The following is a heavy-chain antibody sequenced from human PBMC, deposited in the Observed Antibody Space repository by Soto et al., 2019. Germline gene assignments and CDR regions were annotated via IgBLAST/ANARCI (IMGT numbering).Heavy chain of an antibody. J-gene: IGHJ6*02. V-gene: IGHV3-30-3*01. CDR1: GFTFSSYA. CDR2: ISYDGSNK. D-gene: IGHD1-20*01. CDR3: ARDRTNMYNWGYYYYYGMDV. Sequence: GGSLRLSCAASGFTFSSYAMHWVRQAPGKGLEWVAVISYDGSNKYYADSVKGRFTISRDNSENTLYLQMNSLRAEDTAVYYCARDRTNMYNWGYYYYYGMDVWGQGTTVTVSS.